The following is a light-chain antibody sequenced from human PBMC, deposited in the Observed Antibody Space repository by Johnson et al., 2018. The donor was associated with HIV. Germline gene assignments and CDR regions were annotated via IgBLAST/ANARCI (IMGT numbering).Light chain of an antibody. CDR1: SSNIGNNY. J-gene: IGLJ1*01. V-gene: IGLV1-51*01. CDR3: AAWDSGLSARYV. CDR2: DND. Sequence: QFVFTQPPSVSAAPGQKVTISCSGNSSNIGNNYVSWYQQVPGTAPKLLIYDNDRRPSGIPDRFSGSKSGTSATLGITGLQTGDEADYYCAAWDSGLSARYVFGPGT.